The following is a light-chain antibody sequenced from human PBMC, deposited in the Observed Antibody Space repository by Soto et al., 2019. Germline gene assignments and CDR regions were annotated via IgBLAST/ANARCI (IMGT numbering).Light chain of an antibody. J-gene: IGLJ1*01. Sequence: QSVLTQPRSVSGSPGQSVTISCTGASSDVGGYNYVSWYQQHPGKAPKLMVYDVSKRPSGVPDRFSGSKSGNTASLTISGLQTEDEADYYCCSYAGRHTYVFGTGTKVTV. CDR1: SSDVGGYNY. CDR2: DVS. CDR3: CSYAGRHTYV. V-gene: IGLV2-11*01.